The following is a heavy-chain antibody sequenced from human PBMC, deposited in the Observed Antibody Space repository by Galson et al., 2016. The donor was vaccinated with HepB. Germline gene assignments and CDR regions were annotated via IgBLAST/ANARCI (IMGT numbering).Heavy chain of an antibody. CDR2: SYHSGIT. Sequence: SDYWWTWVRQPPGKGLEWIGESYHSGITNFNPSLKSRVTISVDTSKNQFSLKLNSVTAADTAVYYCARLQQLGRFDPWGQGTLVTVSS. D-gene: IGHD6-13*01. CDR3: ARLQQLGRFDP. V-gene: IGHV4-4*02. CDR1: SDYW. J-gene: IGHJ5*02.